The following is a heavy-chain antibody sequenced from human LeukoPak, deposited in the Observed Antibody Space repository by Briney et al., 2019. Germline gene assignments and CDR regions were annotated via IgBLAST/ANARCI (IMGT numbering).Heavy chain of an antibody. CDR3: AREGVDIVLYYYYYYGMDV. Sequence: SETLSLTCAVYGGSFSGYYWSWIRQPPGKGLGWIGEINHSGSTNYNPSLKSRVTISVDTSKNQFSLKLSSVTAADTAVYYCAREGVDIVLYYYYYYGMDVWGQGTTVTVSS. V-gene: IGHV4-34*01. J-gene: IGHJ6*02. CDR1: GGSFSGYY. D-gene: IGHD5-12*01. CDR2: INHSGST.